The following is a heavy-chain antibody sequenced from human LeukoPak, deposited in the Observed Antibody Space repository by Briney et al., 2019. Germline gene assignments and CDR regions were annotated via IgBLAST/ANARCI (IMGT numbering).Heavy chain of an antibody. J-gene: IGHJ4*02. D-gene: IGHD3-10*01. V-gene: IGHV3-21*01. CDR2: ISSSSSYI. Sequence: YPGGSLRLSCAASGSTFSSYSMNWVRQAPGKGLEWVSSISSSSSYIYYADSVKGRFTISRDNAKNSLYLQMNSLRAEDTAVYYCARDSYYYGSGSYYLAPDYWGQGTLVTVSS. CDR3: ARDSYYYGSGSYYLAPDY. CDR1: GSTFSSYS.